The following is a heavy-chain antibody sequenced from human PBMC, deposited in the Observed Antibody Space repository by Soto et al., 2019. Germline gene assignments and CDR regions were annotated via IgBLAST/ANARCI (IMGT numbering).Heavy chain of an antibody. J-gene: IGHJ4*02. V-gene: IGHV1-46*01. D-gene: IGHD3-16*01. CDR1: GYTFTSYH. CDR3: ARESPSTFFFDY. CDR2: LKDSGDFT. Sequence: QVQLVQSGAEVKKPGASVKVSCKASGYTFTSYHTHWVRQAPGQGLEWVGILKDSGDFTLYAQKFRGRVAMTRDTSTSTVYMELSSLGSEDTAVYYCARESPSTFFFDYWGQGTLVTVSS.